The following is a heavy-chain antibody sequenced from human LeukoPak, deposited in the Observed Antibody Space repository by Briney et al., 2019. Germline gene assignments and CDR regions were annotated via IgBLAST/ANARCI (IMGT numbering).Heavy chain of an antibody. CDR1: GGYLNTYY. CDR2: SYNSGSP. D-gene: IGHD3/OR15-3a*01. Sequence: SGALSLTFTCSGGYLNTYYWSWIRQPPGKGLEGIGYSYNSGSPYCNPSLKSRVTISVDPSTNHFSLTLTSVTAADTAVYFCARPRWTDSPKHAFDIWGQGTMVTVSS. V-gene: IGHV4-59*08. J-gene: IGHJ3*02. CDR3: ARPRWTDSPKHAFDI.